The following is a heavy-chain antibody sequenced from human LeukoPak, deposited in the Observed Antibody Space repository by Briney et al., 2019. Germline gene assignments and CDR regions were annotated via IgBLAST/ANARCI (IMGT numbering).Heavy chain of an antibody. Sequence: SETLSLTCAVYGGSFSGYYWSWIRQPPGKGLEWIGEINHSGSTNYNPSLKSRVTISVDTSKNQFSLKLSSVTAADTAVYYCARTPPTYDYGGKKGWFDPWGQGTLVTVSS. V-gene: IGHV4-34*01. CDR3: ARTPPTYDYGGKKGWFDP. J-gene: IGHJ5*02. CDR2: INHSGST. CDR1: GGSFSGYY. D-gene: IGHD4-23*01.